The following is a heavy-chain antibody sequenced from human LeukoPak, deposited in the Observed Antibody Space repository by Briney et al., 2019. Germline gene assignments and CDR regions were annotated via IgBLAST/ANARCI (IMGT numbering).Heavy chain of an antibody. J-gene: IGHJ6*02. D-gene: IGHD3-3*01. Sequence: PGGSLRLSCAASGFTVSNNHMSWVRQAPGRLEWLSVSYSGETQYADSVKGRFTISRDDSKNTVYLQMNSLRDEDTATYYCVRDQFSWGQGTTVTVSS. V-gene: IGHV3-66*01. CDR3: VRDQFS. CDR2: SYSGET. CDR1: GFTVSNNH.